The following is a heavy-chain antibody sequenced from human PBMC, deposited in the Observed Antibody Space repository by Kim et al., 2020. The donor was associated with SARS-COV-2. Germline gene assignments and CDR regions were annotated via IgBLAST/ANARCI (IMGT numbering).Heavy chain of an antibody. Sequence: YYNPSLKSRVTISVDTSKNQFSLKVSSVTAAATAVYYCARHVRSLIQIDYWGQGTLVTVSS. D-gene: IGHD3-10*02. J-gene: IGHJ4*02. V-gene: IGHV4-39*01. CDR3: ARHVRSLIQIDY.